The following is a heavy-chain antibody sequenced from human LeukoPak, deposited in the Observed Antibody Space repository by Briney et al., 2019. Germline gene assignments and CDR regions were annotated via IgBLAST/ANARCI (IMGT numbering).Heavy chain of an antibody. J-gene: IGHJ5*02. CDR3: ARIKLRFLEWLLRRKSRGSGWFDP. D-gene: IGHD3-3*01. CDR1: GYTFTGYY. CDR2: INPNSGGT. Sequence: ASVKVSCKASGYTFTGYYMHWVRQAPGQGLEWMGWINPNSGGTNYAQKFQGRVTMTRDTSISTAYMELSRLRSEDTAVYYCARIKLRFLEWLLRRKSRGSGWFDPWGQGTLVTVSS. V-gene: IGHV1-2*02.